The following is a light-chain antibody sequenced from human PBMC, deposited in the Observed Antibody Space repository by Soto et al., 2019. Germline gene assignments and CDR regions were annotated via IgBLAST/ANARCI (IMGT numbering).Light chain of an antibody. Sequence: EIVLTQSPGTLYLSPRERATLSCRASQSVSSRNLAWYQQKPGQAPRLLIYGASSRATGIPDRFSGSGSVTDFTLTINRREPEDFAVYYCQQYSDLPYTFGQGTKLEVK. V-gene: IGKV3-20*01. CDR2: GAS. CDR1: QSVSSRN. CDR3: QQYSDLPYT. J-gene: IGKJ2*01.